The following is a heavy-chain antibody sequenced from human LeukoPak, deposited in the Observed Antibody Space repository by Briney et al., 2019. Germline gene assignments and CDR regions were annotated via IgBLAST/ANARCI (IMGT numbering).Heavy chain of an antibody. CDR1: GGSVSSASNY. J-gene: IGHJ4*02. CDR3: ARDPGYCSGGSCGNFDY. D-gene: IGHD2-15*01. V-gene: IGHV4-61*01. Sequence: SETLSLTCTVSGGSVSSASNYWSWNRQAPGKGLEWIGYMYYSGSTSYNPSLKSRVTISADTSKNQFSLELSSVTAADTAVYYCARDPGYCSGGSCGNFDYWGQGNLVTVSS. CDR2: MYYSGST.